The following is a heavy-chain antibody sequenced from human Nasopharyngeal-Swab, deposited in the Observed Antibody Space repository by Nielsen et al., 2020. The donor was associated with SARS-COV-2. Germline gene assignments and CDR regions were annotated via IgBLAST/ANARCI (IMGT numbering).Heavy chain of an antibody. Sequence: GGSLSLSCAASGFTFSDYYMSWVLQAPCKGLEWLSYISTRGRTTHSADSVKGRFTISRDNSNNLLFLQMNSLRGEDTAVYCAREKGYQVLLDYYYHGLDVWGHGTAVTVSS. V-gene: IGHV3-11*01. CDR2: ISTRGRTT. D-gene: IGHD6-13*01. CDR1: GFTFSDYY. J-gene: IGHJ6*02. CDR3: AREKGYQVLLDYYYHGLDV.